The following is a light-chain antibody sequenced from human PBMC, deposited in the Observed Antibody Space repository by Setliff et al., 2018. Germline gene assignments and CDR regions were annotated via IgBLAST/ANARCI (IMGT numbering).Light chain of an antibody. CDR2: DVS. V-gene: IGLV2-8*01. J-gene: IGLJ1*01. CDR3: SSYAGSNHFV. Sequence: QSALTQPPSASGSPGQSVTISCTGTSNDVSGYNYVSWYQQHPGKAPQLMIYDVSKRPSGVPDRFSGSKSGNTASLTVSGLQAEDVADYYCSSYAGSNHFVCGTGTKGTVL. CDR1: SNDVSGYNY.